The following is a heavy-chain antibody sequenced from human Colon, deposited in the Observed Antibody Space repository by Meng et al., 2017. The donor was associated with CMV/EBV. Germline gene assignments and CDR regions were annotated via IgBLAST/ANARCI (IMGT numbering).Heavy chain of an antibody. D-gene: IGHD2-2*01. J-gene: IGHJ4*02. CDR1: GGTFSSYA. CDR2: IIPILGIA. V-gene: IGHV1-69*10. Sequence: SVKVSCKASGGTFSSYAISWVRQAPGQGLEWMGGIIPILGIANYAQKFQGRVTITADKSTSTAYMELSSLRSEDTAVYYCARRFCSSSSCSLDYWGQGTLVTVSS. CDR3: ARRFCSSSSCSLDY.